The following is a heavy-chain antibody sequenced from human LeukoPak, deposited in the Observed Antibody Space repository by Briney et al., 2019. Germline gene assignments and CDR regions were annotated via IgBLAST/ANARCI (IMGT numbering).Heavy chain of an antibody. V-gene: IGHV3-23*01. Sequence: GGSLRLSCAASGFTFSSYAMSWVRQAPGKGLEWVSVISDDSGNTDYANSVKGRFTITRDSSKEMVYLQMNSLRAEDTAVYYCARARGASLYGDLGYWGQGTLVIVSS. J-gene: IGHJ4*02. CDR3: ARARGASLYGDLGY. CDR2: ISDDSGNT. D-gene: IGHD4-17*01. CDR1: GFTFSSYA.